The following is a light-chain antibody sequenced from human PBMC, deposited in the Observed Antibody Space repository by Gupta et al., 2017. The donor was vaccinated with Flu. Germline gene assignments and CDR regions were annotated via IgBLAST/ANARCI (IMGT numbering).Light chain of an antibody. CDR1: QSVSNN. J-gene: IGKJ4*01. Sequence: EIVMTQSPATLSVSPGESATLSCRASQSVSNNLVWYQQTPGQAPRLLLYGASIRAPGVPDRFSGSGSRTEFTLTISSLESEDSAVYYCQQDNKWPPLLTFGGGTKWRSN. V-gene: IGKV3-15*01. CDR2: GAS. CDR3: QQDNKWPPLLT.